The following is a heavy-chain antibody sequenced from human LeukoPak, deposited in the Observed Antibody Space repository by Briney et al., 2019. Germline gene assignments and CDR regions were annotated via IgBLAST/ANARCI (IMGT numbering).Heavy chain of an antibody. V-gene: IGHV1-2*02. D-gene: IGHD6-25*01. CDR1: GYTFTDHY. J-gene: IGHJ5*02. Sequence: ASVKVSCKASGYTFTDHYMHWVRQAPGQGLEWMGWIKLNTGGTHYAQKFQGRVTMTTDTSISTAYMELSSLTSDDTAVYYCARQAATGAWLDPWGQGTLVTVSS. CDR2: IKLNTGGT. CDR3: ARQAATGAWLDP.